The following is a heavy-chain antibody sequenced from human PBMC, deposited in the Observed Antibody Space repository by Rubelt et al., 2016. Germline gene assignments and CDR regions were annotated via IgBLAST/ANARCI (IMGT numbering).Heavy chain of an antibody. CDR1: GFFFRDYA. CDR3: LKDLEGVAVDC. CDR2: ISGGAERT. D-gene: IGHD3-16*01. J-gene: IGHJ4*02. V-gene: IGHV3-43*02. Sequence: QLVESGGGVVQPGGSLRLSCVGSGFFFRDYAMHWVRQAPGKGLEWISHISGGAERTDYADSVKGRFTISRDKSKNVLYLQMNSLRRADTALYYCLKDLEGVAVDCWGQGTLVTVSP.